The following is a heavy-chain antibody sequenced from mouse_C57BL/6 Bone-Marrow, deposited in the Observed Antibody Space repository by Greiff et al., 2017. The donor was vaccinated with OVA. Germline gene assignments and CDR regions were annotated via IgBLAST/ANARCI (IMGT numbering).Heavy chain of an antibody. J-gene: IGHJ2*01. V-gene: IGHV1-19*01. D-gene: IGHD2-5*01. CDR2: INPYNGGT. CDR3: ARPSSYYSNYVFDY. Sequence: EVQLQESGPVLVKPGASVKMSCKASGYTFTDYYMNWVKQSHGKSLEWIGVINPYNGGTSYNQKFKGKATLTVDKSSSTAYMELNSLTSEDSAVYYGARPSSYYSNYVFDYWGQGTTLTVSS. CDR1: GYTFTDYY.